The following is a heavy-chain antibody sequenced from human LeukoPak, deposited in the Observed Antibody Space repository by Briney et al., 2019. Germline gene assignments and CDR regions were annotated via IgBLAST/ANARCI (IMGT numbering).Heavy chain of an antibody. V-gene: IGHV4-30-4*01. Sequence: SETLSLTCTVSGGSISSGDYYWSWIRQPPGKGLEWIGYIYYSGSTYYNPSLKSRVTISVDTSKNQFSLKLSSVTAADTAVYYCARGGSYYYDSTRVNYFDYWGQGTLVTVSS. CDR2: IYYSGST. CDR1: GGSISSGDYY. D-gene: IGHD3-22*01. CDR3: ARGGSYYYDSTRVNYFDY. J-gene: IGHJ4*02.